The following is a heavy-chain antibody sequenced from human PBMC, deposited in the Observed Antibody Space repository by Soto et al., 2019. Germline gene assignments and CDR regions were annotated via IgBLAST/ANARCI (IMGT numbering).Heavy chain of an antibody. CDR2: ISSSSDTT. Sequence: GGSLRLSCAASGFTFSNYGMNWVRQAPGKGLEWVSYISSSSDTTYYADSVKGRFTISRDNAKNSLYLHMNSLRDEDTAVYYCAARRGGDYAIFGYGMDVWGQGTTVTVSS. CDR1: GFTFSNYG. D-gene: IGHD4-17*01. CDR3: AARRGGDYAIFGYGMDV. J-gene: IGHJ6*02. V-gene: IGHV3-48*02.